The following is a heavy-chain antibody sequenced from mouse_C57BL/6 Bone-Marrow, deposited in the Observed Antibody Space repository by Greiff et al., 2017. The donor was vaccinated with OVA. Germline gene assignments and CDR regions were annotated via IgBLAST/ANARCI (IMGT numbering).Heavy chain of an antibody. Sequence: VQLQQSGAELVKPGASVKISCKASGYAFSSYWMNWVKQRPGKGLEWIGQIYPGDGDTNYNGKFKGKATLTADKSSSTAYMELRSLTSEDSAVYFCARSGLRYFDYWGQGTTLTVSS. CDR3: ARSGLRYFDY. CDR1: GYAFSSYW. J-gene: IGHJ2*01. D-gene: IGHD2-4*01. CDR2: IYPGDGDT. V-gene: IGHV1-80*01.